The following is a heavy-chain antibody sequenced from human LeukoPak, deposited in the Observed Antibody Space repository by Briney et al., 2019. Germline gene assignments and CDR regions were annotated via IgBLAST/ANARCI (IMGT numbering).Heavy chain of an antibody. CDR1: GFSFSNYG. CDR2: ISSNGGST. V-gene: IGHV3-64*01. Sequence: GGSLRLSCAASGFSFSNYGMHWVRQAPGKGLEYVSAISSNGGSTYYANSVKGRFTISRDNSKNTLYLQMGSLRAEDMAVYYCARGVDTAMVHRYYYYGMDVWGQGTTVTVSS. D-gene: IGHD5-18*01. CDR3: ARGVDTAMVHRYYYYGMDV. J-gene: IGHJ6*02.